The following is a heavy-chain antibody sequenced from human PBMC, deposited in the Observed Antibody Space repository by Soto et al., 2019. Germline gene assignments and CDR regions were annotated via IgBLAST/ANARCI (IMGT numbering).Heavy chain of an antibody. J-gene: IGHJ3*02. CDR1: GGSFSGYY. D-gene: IGHD6-25*01. CDR2: INHSGST. Sequence: SETRSLTCAVYGGSFSGYYWILLRPPPGKGLEWIGEINHSGSTNYNPSLKSRVTISVDTSKNQFSLKLSSVTAADTAVYYCARAERGGPAAPNDAFDIWGQGTMVTVSS. V-gene: IGHV4-34*01. CDR3: ARAERGGPAAPNDAFDI.